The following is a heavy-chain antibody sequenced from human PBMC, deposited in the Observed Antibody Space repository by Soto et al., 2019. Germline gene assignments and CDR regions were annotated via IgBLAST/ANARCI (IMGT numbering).Heavy chain of an antibody. V-gene: IGHV1-69*13. Sequence: GASVKVSCKASGGTFSSYAISWVRQAPGQGLEWMGGIIPIFGTANYAQKFQGRVTITADESTSTAYMELSSLRSEDTAVYYCALESPLVGATPVEAFDIWGQGTMVTV. CDR3: ALESPLVGATPVEAFDI. CDR2: IIPIFGTA. D-gene: IGHD1-26*01. CDR1: GGTFSSYA. J-gene: IGHJ3*02.